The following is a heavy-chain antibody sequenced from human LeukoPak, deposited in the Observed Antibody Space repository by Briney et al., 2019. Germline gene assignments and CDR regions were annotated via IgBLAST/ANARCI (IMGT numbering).Heavy chain of an antibody. Sequence: GGSLRLSCAASGFTFSSYGMHWVRQAPGKGLEWVAFIRYDGSNKYYADSVKGRFTISRDNSKNTLYLQMNSLRAEDTAVYYCAKDPRAYSGSFTFDYWGQGTLVTVSS. CDR2: IRYDGSNK. J-gene: IGHJ4*02. CDR1: GFTFSSYG. V-gene: IGHV3-30*02. D-gene: IGHD1-26*01. CDR3: AKDPRAYSGSFTFDY.